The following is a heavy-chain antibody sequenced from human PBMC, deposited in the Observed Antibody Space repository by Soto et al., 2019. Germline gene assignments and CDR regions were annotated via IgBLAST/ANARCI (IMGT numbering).Heavy chain of an antibody. Sequence: QVQLVQSGAEVKKPGSSVKVSCKASGGTFSSYAISWVRQAPGQGLEWMGGIIPIFGTANYAQTFQGRVTITADKSTSTAYMELSSLRSEDTAVYYCASPSGGSSGWYGRNYFDYWGQGTLVTVSS. CDR1: GGTFSSYA. CDR2: IIPIFGTA. CDR3: ASPSGGSSGWYGRNYFDY. D-gene: IGHD6-19*01. V-gene: IGHV1-69*06. J-gene: IGHJ4*02.